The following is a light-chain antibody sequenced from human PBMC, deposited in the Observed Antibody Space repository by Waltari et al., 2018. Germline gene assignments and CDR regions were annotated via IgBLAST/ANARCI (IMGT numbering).Light chain of an antibody. CDR3: NCRDSSGDLHWV. Sequence: SSELTQDPAVSVALGQTVRITCPGDRHRTYYATWYQQKPGQAPTVVMYGRNKRPSGIPDRFSGSSSGNMASLTITGAQAEDEADYYCNCRDSSGDLHWVFGGGTKVTVL. J-gene: IGLJ3*02. V-gene: IGLV3-19*01. CDR2: GRN. CDR1: RHRTYY.